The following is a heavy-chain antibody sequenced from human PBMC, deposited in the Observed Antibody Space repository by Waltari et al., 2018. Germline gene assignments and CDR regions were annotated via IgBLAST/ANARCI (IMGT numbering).Heavy chain of an antibody. V-gene: IGHV3-23*01. CDR1: GFTFSDYA. Sequence: EMQLLESGGGLVQPGGSLRLSCEGSGFTFSDYAMSWVRQAPGKGLGWVSAISGSGDSPYYAESVKGRFTISRDKSKNTLYLQMNSLRAEDTAVYYCAKDWRRRLDYLDWLLFALDYWGQGTLVTVSS. CDR2: ISGSGDSP. J-gene: IGHJ4*02. D-gene: IGHD3-9*01. CDR3: AKDWRRRLDYLDWLLFALDY.